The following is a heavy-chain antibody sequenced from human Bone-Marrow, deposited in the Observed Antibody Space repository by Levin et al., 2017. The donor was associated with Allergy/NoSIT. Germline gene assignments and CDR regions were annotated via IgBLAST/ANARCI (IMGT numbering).Heavy chain of an antibody. CDR1: GGSISSYY. CDR2: IYYSGST. V-gene: IGHV4-59*01. J-gene: IGHJ6*02. Sequence: SETLSLTCTVSGGSISSYYWSWIRQPPGKGLEWIGYIYYSGSTNYNPSLKSRVTISVDTSKNQFSLKLSSVTAADTAVYYCARAYGMDVWGQGTTVTVSS. D-gene: IGHD3-16*01. CDR3: ARAYGMDV.